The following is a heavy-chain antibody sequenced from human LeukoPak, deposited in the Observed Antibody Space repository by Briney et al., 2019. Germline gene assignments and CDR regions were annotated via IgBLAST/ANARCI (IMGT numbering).Heavy chain of an antibody. D-gene: IGHD4-17*01. J-gene: IGHJ4*02. V-gene: IGHV4-34*01. CDR3: ASKRGDLMNFDY. CDR1: GGSISSYY. Sequence: SETLSLTCTVSGGSISSYYWSWIRQPPGKGLEWIGEINHSGSTNYNPSLKSRVTISVDTSKNQFSLKLSSVTAADTAVYYCASKRGDLMNFDYWGQGTLVTVSS. CDR2: INHSGST.